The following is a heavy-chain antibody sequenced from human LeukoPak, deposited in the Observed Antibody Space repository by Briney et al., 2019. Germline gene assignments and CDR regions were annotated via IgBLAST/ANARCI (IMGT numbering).Heavy chain of an antibody. Sequence: PGGSLRLSCAASGFTVSAYAMAWVRQAPGKGLEWVSTIYDDNTYYADSVKGRLAISTDNSKNTPYLQMNGLRVEDTAVYFCAARKVRGVWFYLDYWGQGTLVTVSS. J-gene: IGHJ4*02. CDR3: AARKVRGVWFYLDY. V-gene: IGHV3-23*01. CDR1: GFTVSAYA. CDR2: IYDDNT. D-gene: IGHD3-10*01.